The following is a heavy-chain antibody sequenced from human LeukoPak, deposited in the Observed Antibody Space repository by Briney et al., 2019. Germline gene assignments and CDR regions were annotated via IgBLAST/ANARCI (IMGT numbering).Heavy chain of an antibody. CDR1: GFTFSSYG. CDR2: ISSSSSTI. J-gene: IGHJ3*02. Sequence: GGSLRLSCAASGFTFSSYGMSWVRQAPGKGLEWVSYISSSSSTIYYADSVKGRFTISRDNAKNSLYLQMNSLRAEDTAVYYCARESSGWYHDAFDIWGQGTMVTVSS. D-gene: IGHD6-19*01. CDR3: ARESSGWYHDAFDI. V-gene: IGHV3-48*01.